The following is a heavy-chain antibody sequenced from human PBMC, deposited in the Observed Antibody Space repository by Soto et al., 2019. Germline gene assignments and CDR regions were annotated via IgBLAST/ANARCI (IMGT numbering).Heavy chain of an antibody. D-gene: IGHD3-3*01. CDR2: IYSSGST. V-gene: IGHV4-4*07. CDR3: ARGQRFSDWFDP. J-gene: IGHJ5*02. Sequence: QVHLQESGPGLVKPSETLSLTCTVSGGAISTYYWTWIRQPAGKGLEWIGRIYSSGSTKYNPSLQSQATMSLDTSNNQFSLRLTSVTAADTAVYYCARGQRFSDWFDPWGQGTLVTVSS. CDR1: GGAISTYY.